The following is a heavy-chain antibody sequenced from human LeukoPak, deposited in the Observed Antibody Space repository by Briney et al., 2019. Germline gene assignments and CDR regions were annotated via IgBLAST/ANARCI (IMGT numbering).Heavy chain of an antibody. J-gene: IGHJ4*02. CDR2: ISSSSSYI. CDR1: GFTFSSYS. V-gene: IGHV3-21*01. D-gene: IGHD6-19*01. Sequence: PGGSLRLSCAASGFTFSSYSMNWVRQAPGKGLEWVSSISSSSSYIYYADSVKGRFTISRDNAKNSLYLQMNSLRAEDTAVYYCATDPVAGTEVEDYWGQGTLVTVSS. CDR3: ATDPVAGTEVEDY.